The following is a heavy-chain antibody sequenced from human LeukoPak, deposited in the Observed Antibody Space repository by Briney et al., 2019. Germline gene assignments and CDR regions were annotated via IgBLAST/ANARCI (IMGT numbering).Heavy chain of an antibody. V-gene: IGHV3-21*04. D-gene: IGHD1-26*01. CDR1: GFTFSSYS. CDR3: AKDDGSHGFDY. CDR2: ISSSSSYI. Sequence: GGSLRLSCAASGFTFSSYSMNWVRQAPGRGLDWVSSISSSSSYIYYADSVKGRFTISRDNAKNSLYLQMNSLRAEDTALYYCAKDDGSHGFDYWGQGTLVTVSS. J-gene: IGHJ4*02.